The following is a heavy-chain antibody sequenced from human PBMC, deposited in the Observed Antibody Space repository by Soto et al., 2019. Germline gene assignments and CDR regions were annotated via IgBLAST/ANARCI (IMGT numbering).Heavy chain of an antibody. CDR2: IYTSGST. D-gene: IGHD3-3*01. CDR1: GGSISSYY. J-gene: IGHJ6*02. Sequence: KPSETLSLTCTVSGGSISSYYWSWIRQPAGKGLEWIGRIYTSGSTNYNPSLKSRVTMSLDTSKTQFSLGLTSVTAADTAVYYCEGWSGYYNIDVWGQGTTVTVSS. CDR3: EGWSGYYNIDV. V-gene: IGHV4-4*07.